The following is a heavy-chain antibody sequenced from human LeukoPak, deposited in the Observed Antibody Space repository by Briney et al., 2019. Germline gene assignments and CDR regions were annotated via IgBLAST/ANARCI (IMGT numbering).Heavy chain of an antibody. J-gene: IGHJ4*02. Sequence: GGSLRLSCAASGFISSDHYMGWVRPAPGKGLEWVSTISNSGDATYYADSVKGRFTISRDNSKNTLYLQMNSLRAEDTAVYYCAKAPPYKKYFDYWGQGTLVTVSS. D-gene: IGHD1-1*01. V-gene: IGHV3-23*01. CDR2: ISNSGDAT. CDR3: AKAPPYKKYFDY. CDR1: GFISSDHY.